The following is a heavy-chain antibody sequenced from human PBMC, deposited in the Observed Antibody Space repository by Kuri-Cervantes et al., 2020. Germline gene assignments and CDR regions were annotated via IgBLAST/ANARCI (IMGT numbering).Heavy chain of an antibody. CDR3: ALTDGIAVVSPV. J-gene: IGHJ4*02. Sequence: SETLSLTCAVSGYSISSGYYWGWIRQPPGKGLEWIGSIYHSGSTNYNPSLKSRVTISVDKSKNQFSLKLSSVTAADTAVYYCALTDGIAVVSPVWGQGTLVTVSS. D-gene: IGHD6-19*01. CDR2: IYHSGST. CDR1: GYSISSGYY. V-gene: IGHV4-38-2*01.